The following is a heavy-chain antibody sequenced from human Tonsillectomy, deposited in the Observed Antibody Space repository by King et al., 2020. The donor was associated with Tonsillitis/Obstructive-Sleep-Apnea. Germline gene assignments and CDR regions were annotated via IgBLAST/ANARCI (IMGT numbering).Heavy chain of an antibody. J-gene: IGHJ3*02. Sequence: VQLQESGPGLVKPSETLSLTCTVSGGSISSHYWSWIRQPPGKGLEWIGYLHYSGSTNYNPSLKIRVTMSVDTSNNQFSLKLTSVTAADTAVYYCVRGSTGAFDIWGQGTMVTVSS. CDR1: GGSISSHY. CDR2: LHYSGST. V-gene: IGHV4-59*11. D-gene: IGHD3-10*01. CDR3: VRGSTGAFDI.